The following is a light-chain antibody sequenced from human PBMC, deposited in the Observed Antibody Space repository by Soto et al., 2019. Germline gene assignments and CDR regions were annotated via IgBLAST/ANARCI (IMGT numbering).Light chain of an antibody. J-gene: IGLJ2*01. CDR1: STDVGGYNY. V-gene: IGLV2-8*01. CDR2: EVT. CDR3: SSYAGSNNVV. Sequence: QLVLTQPPSASGSPGQSVTISCTGSSTDVGGYNYVSWYQQHPGNAPKLMIYEVTQRPSGVPDRFSGSKSGNTASLTVSGLRANDEADYYCSSYAGSNNVVFGGGTKLTVL.